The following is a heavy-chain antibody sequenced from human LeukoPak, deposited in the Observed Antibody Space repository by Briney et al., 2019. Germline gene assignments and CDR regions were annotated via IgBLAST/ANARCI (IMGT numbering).Heavy chain of an antibody. J-gene: IGHJ3*02. Sequence: GGSLRLSCATSALTFSNYGMHWVRQAPGKGLEWVAFIRFDGNNKYYADSVKGRFTISRDNSNKTLSLQMNSLRAEDTAVYYCASLNYDILTGPQTQLTFGIWGQGTMVTVSS. V-gene: IGHV3-30*02. D-gene: IGHD3-9*01. CDR1: ALTFSNYG. CDR3: ASLNYDILTGPQTQLTFGI. CDR2: IRFDGNNK.